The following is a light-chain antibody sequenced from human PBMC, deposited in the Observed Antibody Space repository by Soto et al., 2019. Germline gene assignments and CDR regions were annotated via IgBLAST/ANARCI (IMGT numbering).Light chain of an antibody. CDR1: ESVSSSY. J-gene: IGKJ1*01. V-gene: IGKV3-20*01. Sequence: EIVLTQSPGTLSLSPGERATLSCRASESVSSSYLAWYQQKPGQAPRLLIYSSSTRATGIPDRFSGGGSGTDFTLTISKLEPEDFAVYYCQHYVRLPWTFGQGTKVGIK. CDR3: QHYVRLPWT. CDR2: SSS.